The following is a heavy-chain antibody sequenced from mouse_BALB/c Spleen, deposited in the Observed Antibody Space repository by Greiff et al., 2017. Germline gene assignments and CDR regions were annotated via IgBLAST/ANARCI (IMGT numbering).Heavy chain of an antibody. CDR3: ARPGSSWYYAMDY. D-gene: IGHD1-1*01. CDR1: GFTFSSYG. CDR2: ISSGGSYT. Sequence: EVKLQESGGDLVKPGGSLKLSCAASGFTFSSYGMSWVRQTPDKRLEWVATISSGGSYTYYPDRVKGRFTISRDNAKNTLYLQMSSLKSEDTAMYYCARPGSSWYYAMDYWGQGTSVTVSS. J-gene: IGHJ4*01. V-gene: IGHV5-6*01.